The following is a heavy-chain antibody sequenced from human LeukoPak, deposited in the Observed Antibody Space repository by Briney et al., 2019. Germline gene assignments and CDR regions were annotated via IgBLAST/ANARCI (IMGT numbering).Heavy chain of an antibody. CDR1: GYTFTGYY. CDR2: INPNSGGT. D-gene: IGHD3-22*01. J-gene: IGHJ4*02. CDR3: ARGPPYYYDTSGYYYAY. V-gene: IGHV1-2*02. Sequence: GASVKVSCKASGYTFTGYYMHWVRQAPGQGLEWMGWINPNSGGTNYAQKFQGRVTMTRDTSISTAYMELSRLKSDDTAVYYCARGPPYYYDTSGYYYAYWGQGTLVTVSS.